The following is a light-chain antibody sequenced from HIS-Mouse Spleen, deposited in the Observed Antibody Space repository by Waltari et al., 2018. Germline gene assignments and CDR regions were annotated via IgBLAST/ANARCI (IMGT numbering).Light chain of an antibody. V-gene: IGLV2-14*03. CDR2: DVS. J-gene: IGLJ3*02. Sequence: QSALTQPASVSGSPGQSITISCTGTSSDVGGSNYVSWYQQHPGKAPKLMIYDVSNRPSGVSNRFSGSKSGNTASLTISGLQAEDEADYYCSSYAVSSTWVFGGGTKLTVL. CDR1: SSDVGGSNY. CDR3: SSYAVSSTWV.